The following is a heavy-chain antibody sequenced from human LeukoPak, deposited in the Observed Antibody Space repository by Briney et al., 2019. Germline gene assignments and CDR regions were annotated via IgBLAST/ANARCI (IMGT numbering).Heavy chain of an antibody. CDR1: GYTFTGYY. D-gene: IGHD1-26*01. CDR2: INPNSGGT. Sequence: ASVKVSCKASGYTFTGYYMHWVRQAPGQGLEWMGWINPNSGGTNYAQKFQGRVTMTRDTSISTAYMELSRLRSDDTAVNYCARARVEWELLLDYWGQGTLVTVSS. V-gene: IGHV1-2*02. J-gene: IGHJ4*02. CDR3: ARARVEWELLLDY.